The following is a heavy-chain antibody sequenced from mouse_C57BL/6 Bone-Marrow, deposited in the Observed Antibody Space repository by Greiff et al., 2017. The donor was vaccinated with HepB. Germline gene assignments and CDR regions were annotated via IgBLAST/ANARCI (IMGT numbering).Heavy chain of an antibody. CDR2: IHPNSGST. CDR1: GYTFTSYW. CDR3: ARLRYYGSGEEGYAMDY. Sequence: VQLQQPGAELVKPGASVKLSCKASGYTFTSYWMHWVKQRPGQGLEWIGMIHPNSGSTNYNEKFKSKATLTVDKSSSTAYMQLSSLTSEDSAVYYCARLRYYGSGEEGYAMDYWGQGTSVTVSS. J-gene: IGHJ4*01. D-gene: IGHD1-1*01. V-gene: IGHV1-64*01.